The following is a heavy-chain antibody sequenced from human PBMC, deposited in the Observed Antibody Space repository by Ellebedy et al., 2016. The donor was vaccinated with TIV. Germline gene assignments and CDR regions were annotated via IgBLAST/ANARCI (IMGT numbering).Heavy chain of an antibody. CDR3: VRADYYDSTGYYYYYGMDV. CDR1: GFTFSNYV. D-gene: IGHD3-22*01. CDR2: ISSDGSNK. V-gene: IGHV3-30-3*01. Sequence: PGGSLRLSCAVSGFTFSNYVMHWVRQAPGKGLEWVAAISSDGSNKHYADSVKGRFTISRDNSETMLYLQMYSLRVEGTAVYFCVRADYYDSTGYYYYYGMDVWGQGTTVTVSS. J-gene: IGHJ6*02.